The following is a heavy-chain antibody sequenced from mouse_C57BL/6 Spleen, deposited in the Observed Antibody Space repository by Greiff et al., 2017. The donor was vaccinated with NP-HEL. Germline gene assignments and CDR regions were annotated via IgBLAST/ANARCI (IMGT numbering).Heavy chain of an antibody. J-gene: IGHJ4*01. CDR1: GYTFTSYW. CDR2: IYPSDSET. Sequence: VQLQQPGAELVRPGSSVKLSCKASGYTFTSYWMDWVKQRPGQGLEWIGNIYPSDSETHYNQKFKDKATLTVDKSSSTAYMQLSSLASEDSAVDYWARTGGPYYYAMDYWGQGTSVTVSS. V-gene: IGHV1-61*01. CDR3: ARTGGPYYYAMDY.